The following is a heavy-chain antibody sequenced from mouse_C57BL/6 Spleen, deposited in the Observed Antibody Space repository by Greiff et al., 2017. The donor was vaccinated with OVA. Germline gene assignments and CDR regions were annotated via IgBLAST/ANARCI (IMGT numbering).Heavy chain of an antibody. J-gene: IGHJ3*01. CDR1: GFTFSDAW. V-gene: IGHV6-6*01. Sequence: EVKLMESGGGLVQPGGSMKLSCAASGFTFSDAWMDWVRQSPEKGLEWVAEIRNKANNHATYYAVSVKGRFTISRDDSKSSVYLQMNSLRAEDTGIYYCTSPYDYDGWFAYWGQGTLVTVSA. D-gene: IGHD2-4*01. CDR3: TSPYDYDGWFAY. CDR2: IRNKANNHAT.